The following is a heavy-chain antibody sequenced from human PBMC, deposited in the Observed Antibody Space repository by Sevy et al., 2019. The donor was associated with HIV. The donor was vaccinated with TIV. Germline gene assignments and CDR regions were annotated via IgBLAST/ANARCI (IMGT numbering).Heavy chain of an antibody. CDR3: ARVLTGYYGSGSYWGDAFDI. D-gene: IGHD3-10*01. CDR2: MNPNSGNT. J-gene: IGHJ3*02. Sequence: ASVKVSCKASGYTFTSYDINWVRQATGQGLEWMGWMNPNSGNTGYAQKFQGRVTITRNTSISTAYMELSGLRSEDTAVYYCARVLTGYYGSGSYWGDAFDIWGQGTMVTVSS. V-gene: IGHV1-8*03. CDR1: GYTFTSYD.